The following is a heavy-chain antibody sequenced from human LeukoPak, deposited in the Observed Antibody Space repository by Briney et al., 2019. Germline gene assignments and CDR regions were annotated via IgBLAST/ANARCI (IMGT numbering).Heavy chain of an antibody. Sequence: GGSLRLSCAASGFPFSSYAMNWVRQAPGKGLEWVSVIAGSDGFTQYADSVKGRFTISRDNSKNTVYLQMNRLRVEDTALYYCVRSFDYWGQGTLVTVSS. CDR1: GFPFSSYA. CDR3: VRSFDY. J-gene: IGHJ4*02. CDR2: IAGSDGFT. V-gene: IGHV3-23*01.